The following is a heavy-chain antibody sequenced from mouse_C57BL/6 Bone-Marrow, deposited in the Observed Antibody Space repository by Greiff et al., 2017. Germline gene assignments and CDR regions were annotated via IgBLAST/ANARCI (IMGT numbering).Heavy chain of an antibody. V-gene: IGHV1-55*01. CDR1: GYTFTSYW. D-gene: IGHD2-4*01. J-gene: IGHJ4*01. Sequence: QVQLQQPGAELVKPGASVKMSCKASGYTFTSYWITWVKQRPGQGLEWIGDIYPGSGSTNYNEKFKSKATLTVDTSSSTAYMQLSRLTSEDSAVYYCARRDYGGTYAMDYWGQGTSVTVSS. CDR3: ARRDYGGTYAMDY. CDR2: IYPGSGST.